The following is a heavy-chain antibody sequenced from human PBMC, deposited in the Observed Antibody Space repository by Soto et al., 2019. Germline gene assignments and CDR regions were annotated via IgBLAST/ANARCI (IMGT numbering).Heavy chain of an antibody. CDR2: ISGSGGST. Sequence: PGGSLRLSCAASGFTFSSYSISWVRQAPGKGLEWVSAISGSGGSTYYADSVKGRFTISRDNSKNTLYLQMNSLRAEDTAVYYCAKDPTYYDILTGPHKGGVFDSWGQGTLVTVSS. J-gene: IGHJ4*02. CDR1: GFTFSSYS. CDR3: AKDPTYYDILTGPHKGGVFDS. D-gene: IGHD3-9*01. V-gene: IGHV3-23*01.